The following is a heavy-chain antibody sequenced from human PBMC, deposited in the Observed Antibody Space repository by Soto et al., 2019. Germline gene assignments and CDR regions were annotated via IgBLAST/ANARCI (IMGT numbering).Heavy chain of an antibody. CDR3: ARVVVVVAATSLYYYYYGMDV. CDR1: GGSVSSSQW. V-gene: IGHV4-4*02. D-gene: IGHD2-15*01. Sequence: SETLSRTCAVYGGSVSSSQWWTWVRQAPGKGLEWLGEIYHSGSTNYNPSLKSRVTISVDTSKNQFSLKLSSVTAADTAVYYCARVVVVVAATSLYYYYYGMDVWGQGTTVTVSS. CDR2: IYHSGST. J-gene: IGHJ6*02.